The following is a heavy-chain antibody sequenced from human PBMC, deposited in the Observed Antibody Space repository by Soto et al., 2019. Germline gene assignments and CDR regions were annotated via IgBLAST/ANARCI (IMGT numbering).Heavy chain of an antibody. CDR1: GFTFSSYS. Sequence: GGSLRLSCAASGFTFSSYSMNWVRQAPGKGLEWVSYISSSSSTIYYADSVKGRFTISRDNAKNSLYLQMNSLRDEDTAVYYCARETYYYDSSGYPPQPEYFQHWGQGTLVTVSS. CDR3: ARETYYYDSSGYPPQPEYFQH. V-gene: IGHV3-48*02. CDR2: ISSSSSTI. D-gene: IGHD3-22*01. J-gene: IGHJ1*01.